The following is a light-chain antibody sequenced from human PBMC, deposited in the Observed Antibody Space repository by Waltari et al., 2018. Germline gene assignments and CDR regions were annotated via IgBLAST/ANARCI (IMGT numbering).Light chain of an antibody. J-gene: IGKJ4*01. CDR1: QNIDAS. CDR3: QQLHTWPLT. CDR2: GAS. Sequence: EIVMTQSPETLSVSPGQRVTLSCRASQNIDASLAWHQQRPGQAPRVLISGASYRVTGIPDRFSGGGSGTEFTLTISSLQSEDVVIYYCQQLHTWPLTFGGGTKVEIK. V-gene: IGKV3-15*01.